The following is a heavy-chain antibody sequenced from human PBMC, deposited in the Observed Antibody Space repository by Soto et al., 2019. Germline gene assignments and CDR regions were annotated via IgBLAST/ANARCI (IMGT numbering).Heavy chain of an antibody. J-gene: IGHJ4*02. Sequence: EVQLLESGGGLVQPGGSLRLSCAASGFTFSSYAMSWVRQAPGKGLEWVSAISGSGGSTYYADSVKGRFTISRDNSKNTLYLQMNSLRAEDTAVYYCAKDRVWYSSGWYKGGYFDYWGQGTLVTVSS. V-gene: IGHV3-23*01. CDR1: GFTFSSYA. CDR2: ISGSGGST. CDR3: AKDRVWYSSGWYKGGYFDY. D-gene: IGHD6-19*01.